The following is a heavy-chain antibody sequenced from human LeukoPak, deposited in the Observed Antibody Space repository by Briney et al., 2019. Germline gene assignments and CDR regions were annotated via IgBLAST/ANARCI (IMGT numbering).Heavy chain of an antibody. CDR3: ARGGILTGSDY. CDR1: GGSISSYY. D-gene: IGHD3-9*01. V-gene: IGHV4-4*07. J-gene: IGHJ4*02. CDR2: IYTSGST. Sequence: SETLSLTCTVSGGSISSYYWIWIRQPAGKGLEWIGRIYTSGSTYYNPSLKSRVTMSVDTSKNQFSLMLTSVTAADTAVYYCARGGILTGSDYWGQGTLVTVSS.